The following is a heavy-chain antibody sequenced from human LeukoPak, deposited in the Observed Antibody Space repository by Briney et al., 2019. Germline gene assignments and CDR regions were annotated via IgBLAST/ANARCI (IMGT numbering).Heavy chain of an antibody. CDR1: GFTFSSYA. Sequence: PGGSLRLSCAASGFTFSSYAMMWVRQAPGKGLEWVSTVSGSGGGTYYADSVKGRFTISRDNSKNTLYLQVSSLRGEDTAVYYCAKGAAAGQVDWFDPWGQGTLVTVSS. J-gene: IGHJ5*02. CDR2: VSGSGGGT. CDR3: AKGAAAGQVDWFDP. D-gene: IGHD6-13*01. V-gene: IGHV3-23*01.